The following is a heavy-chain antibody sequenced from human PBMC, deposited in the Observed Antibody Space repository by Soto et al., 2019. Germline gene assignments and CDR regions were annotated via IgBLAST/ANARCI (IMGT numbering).Heavy chain of an antibody. V-gene: IGHV3-15*01. Sequence: EVQLVESGGGLVKPGGSLRLSCVASGFTFSNAWMSWVRQAPGKGLEWVGRIKSKTDGGTTDYAAPVKGRFTISRTDSKNTLYLKMNRLKTVDTAVYYCTTVSFYYFGMDVWGQGTTVTVSS. CDR3: TTVSFYYFGMDV. CDR2: IKSKTDGGTT. J-gene: IGHJ6*02. CDR1: GFTFSNAW.